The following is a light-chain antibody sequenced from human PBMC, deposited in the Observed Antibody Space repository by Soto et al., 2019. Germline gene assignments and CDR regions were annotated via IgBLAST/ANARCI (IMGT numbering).Light chain of an antibody. V-gene: IGKV3D-20*02. Sequence: EIVLTQSPGTLSLSPGDRVTLSCRASQTISSNYLAWYQQKPGQAPRLLIYGASNGATGIPDRFSGSESGTDFTLTISRLDPEDFAVYYCQQHSHWPPWTFGQGTKVDIK. CDR3: QQHSHWPPWT. J-gene: IGKJ1*01. CDR1: QTISSNY. CDR2: GAS.